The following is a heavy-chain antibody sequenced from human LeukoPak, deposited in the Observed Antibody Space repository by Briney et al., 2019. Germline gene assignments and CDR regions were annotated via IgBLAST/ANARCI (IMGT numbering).Heavy chain of an antibody. Sequence: GGSLRLSCAASGFTFSSYWMSWVRQGPGKGLVWVANIKQDGSQKFYVDSVKGRFTISRDNAKNSLYLQMNSLRDEDTAVYYCARDWNYYDNSGFYGEYWGQGTLVTVSS. V-gene: IGHV3-7*04. CDR1: GFTFSSYW. CDR2: IKQDGSQK. D-gene: IGHD3-22*01. CDR3: ARDWNYYDNSGFYGEY. J-gene: IGHJ4*02.